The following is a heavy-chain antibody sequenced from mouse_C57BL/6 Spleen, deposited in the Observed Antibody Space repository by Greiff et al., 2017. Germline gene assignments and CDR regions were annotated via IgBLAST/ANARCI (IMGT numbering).Heavy chain of an antibody. Sequence: QVQLKQSGPELVKPGASVKISCKASGYAFRSSWMNWVKQRPGKGLEWIGRIYPGDGDTNYNGKFKGKATLTADKSSSTAYMQLSSLTSEDSAVYFCARSGYYGSREDYFDYWGQGTTLTVSS. CDR1: GYAFRSSW. V-gene: IGHV1-82*01. CDR3: ARSGYYGSREDYFDY. D-gene: IGHD1-1*01. J-gene: IGHJ2*01. CDR2: IYPGDGDT.